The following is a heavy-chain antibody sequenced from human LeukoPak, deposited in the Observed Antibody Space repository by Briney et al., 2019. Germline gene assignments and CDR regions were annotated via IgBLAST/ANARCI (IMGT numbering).Heavy chain of an antibody. J-gene: IGHJ4*02. D-gene: IGHD3-16*02. CDR3: ARGAGLQYYDYVWGSYRLTGFDY. CDR1: GGSISSYY. Sequence: SETLSLTCTVSGGSISSYYWSWIRQPPGKGLEWIGYIYYSGSTNYNPSLKSRVTISVDRSKNQFSLKLSSVTAADTAVYYCARGAGLQYYDYVWGSYRLTGFDYWGQGTLVTVSS. V-gene: IGHV4-59*12. CDR2: IYYSGST.